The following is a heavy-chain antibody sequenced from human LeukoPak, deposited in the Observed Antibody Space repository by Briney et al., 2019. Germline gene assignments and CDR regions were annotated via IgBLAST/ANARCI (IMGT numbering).Heavy chain of an antibody. D-gene: IGHD7-27*01. CDR1: GFTFSSYS. J-gene: IGHJ4*02. V-gene: IGHV3-21*01. CDR3: ATGDGY. CDR2: IGSDSTYI. Sequence: PGGFLRLSCAASGFTFSSYSMNWVRQAPGKGLEWVSSIGSDSTYIYYTDSVKGRFTISRDNAKNSLYLQMNSLRAEDTAVYYCATGDGYWGQGTLVTVSS.